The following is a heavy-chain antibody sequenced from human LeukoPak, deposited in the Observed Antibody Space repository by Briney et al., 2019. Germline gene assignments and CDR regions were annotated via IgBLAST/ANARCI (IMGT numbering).Heavy chain of an antibody. D-gene: IGHD3-22*01. V-gene: IGHV4-38-2*02. CDR3: ARSSMIVVVDNY. Sequence: SETLSLTCTVSGYSISSGYYWGWIRQPPGKGLEWIGSIYRSGSTYYNPSLKSRVTISVDTSKNQFSLKLSSVTAADTAVYYCARSSMIVVVDNYWGQGTLVTVSS. CDR1: GYSISSGYY. J-gene: IGHJ4*02. CDR2: IYRSGST.